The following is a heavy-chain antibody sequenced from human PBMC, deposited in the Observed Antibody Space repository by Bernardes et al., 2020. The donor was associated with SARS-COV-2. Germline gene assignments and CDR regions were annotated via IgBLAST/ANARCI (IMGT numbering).Heavy chain of an antibody. D-gene: IGHD2-2*02. CDR2: INPNSGGT. V-gene: IGHV1-2*02. Sequence: ASVKVSCKASGYTFTAYYMHWVRQAPGQGLEWMGWINPNSGGTNYAQKFQGRVTMTRDTSINTAYMELSRLRSHDTAVYYCARVRVPAAINPYDAFDIWGLGTMVTVSS. CDR1: GYTFTAYY. CDR3: ARVRVPAAINPYDAFDI. J-gene: IGHJ3*02.